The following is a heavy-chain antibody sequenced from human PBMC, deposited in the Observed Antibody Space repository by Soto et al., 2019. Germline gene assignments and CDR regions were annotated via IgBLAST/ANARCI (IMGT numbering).Heavy chain of an antibody. J-gene: IGHJ3*02. V-gene: IGHV3-21*01. CDR2: ISSSSSYI. D-gene: IGHD3-22*01. CDR3: ARDAPPRDYYYDSSGYYFVGAFDI. CDR1: GFTFSSYS. Sequence: GGSLRLSCAASGFTFSSYSMNWVRQAPGKGLEWVSSISSSSSYIYYADSVKGRFTISRDNAKNSLYLQMNSLRGEDTAVYYCARDAPPRDYYYDSSGYYFVGAFDIWGQGTMVTVSS.